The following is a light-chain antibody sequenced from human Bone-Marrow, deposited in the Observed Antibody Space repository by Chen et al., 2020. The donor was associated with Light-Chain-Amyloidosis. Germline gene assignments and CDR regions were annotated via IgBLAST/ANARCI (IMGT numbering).Light chain of an antibody. CDR2: EVT. J-gene: IGLJ1*01. V-gene: IGLV2-14*01. Sequence: QSALTQPASVSGSPGQSITISCTGTSSDVGGDNHVSWYQQHPDKAPKLMIYEVTNRPSWVPDRFSGSKSDNTASLPSSGLQTEDEADYGCSSYTITNPLVFGSGTRVTVL. CDR1: SSDVGGDNH. CDR3: SSYTITNPLV.